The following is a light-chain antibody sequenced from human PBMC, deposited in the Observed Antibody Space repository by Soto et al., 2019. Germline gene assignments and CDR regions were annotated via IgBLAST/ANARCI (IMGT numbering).Light chain of an antibody. CDR1: QTITGY. J-gene: IGKJ3*01. CDR2: AAS. Sequence: DIPMTQSPSSLSASVGDRVTVTCRASQTITGYLNWYQQKPGKAPKLLIYAASSLQSGVPSRFSGSGSGTDFTLTISSLQPEDFATYYCQQSYSTPFTFGPGTKVDIK. CDR3: QQSYSTPFT. V-gene: IGKV1-39*01.